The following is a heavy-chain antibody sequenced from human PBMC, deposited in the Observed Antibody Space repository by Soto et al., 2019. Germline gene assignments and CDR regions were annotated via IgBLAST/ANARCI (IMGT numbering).Heavy chain of an antibody. Sequence: QVQLVQSGAEVKKPGASVKVSCKASGYTFTGYYMHWVRQAPGQGLEWMGWINPNSGGTNYAQKFQGWVTMTRDTSISTAYMELSRLRSDDTAVYYCARQNATYYYYYGMDVWGQGTTVTVSS. V-gene: IGHV1-2*04. CDR2: INPNSGGT. CDR3: ARQNATYYYYYGMDV. J-gene: IGHJ6*02. CDR1: GYTFTGYY. D-gene: IGHD1-1*01.